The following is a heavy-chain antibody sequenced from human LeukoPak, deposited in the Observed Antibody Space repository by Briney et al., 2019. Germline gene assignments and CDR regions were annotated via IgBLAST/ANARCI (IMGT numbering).Heavy chain of an antibody. D-gene: IGHD4-17*01. J-gene: IGHJ4*02. CDR2: ISYDGSNK. Sequence: GGSLRLSCAASGFTFSSHGMHWVRQAPGKGLEWVAVISYDGSNKYYADSVKGRFTISRDNSKNTLYLQMNSLRAEDTAVYYCANLYGDYGFDYWGQGTLVTVSS. V-gene: IGHV3-30*18. CDR3: ANLYGDYGFDY. CDR1: GFTFSSHG.